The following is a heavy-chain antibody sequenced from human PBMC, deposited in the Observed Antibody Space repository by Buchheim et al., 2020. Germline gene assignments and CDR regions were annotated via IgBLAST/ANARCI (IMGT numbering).Heavy chain of an antibody. J-gene: IGHJ4*02. D-gene: IGHD2-15*01. V-gene: IGHV3-21*01. CDR1: GFTFSSYS. CDR3: ARAWRYCSGGSCYSSHFDY. CDR2: ISSSSSYI. Sequence: EVQLVESGGGLVKPGGSLRLSCAASGFTFSSYSMNWVRQAPGKGLEWVSSISSSSSYIYYADSVKGRFTISRDNAKNSLYLKMNSLRAEDTAVYYCARAWRYCSGGSCYSSHFDYWGQGTL.